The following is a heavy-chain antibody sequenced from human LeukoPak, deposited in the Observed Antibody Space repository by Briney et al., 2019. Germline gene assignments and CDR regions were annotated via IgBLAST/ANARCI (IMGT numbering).Heavy chain of an antibody. V-gene: IGHV3-30*03. CDR1: GFSFSDYG. J-gene: IGHJ4*02. Sequence: GRCLRLSCAASGFSFSDYGMHWVRQDPVTGLEWVALISYDGGHKYYRDSVKGRFTISRNNSNNTLFLQMNDLSAEDSAVYYCARGDHFTGYLQYYFDQWGQGTLVTVSS. CDR2: ISYDGGHK. CDR3: ARGDHFTGYLQYYFDQ. D-gene: IGHD3-9*01.